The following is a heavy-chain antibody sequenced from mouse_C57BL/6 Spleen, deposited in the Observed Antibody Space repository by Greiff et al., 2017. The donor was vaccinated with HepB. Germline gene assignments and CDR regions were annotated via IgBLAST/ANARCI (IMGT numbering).Heavy chain of an antibody. CDR1: GYSFTGYY. V-gene: IGHV1-42*01. D-gene: IGHD4-1*01. CDR2: INPSTGGT. J-gene: IGHJ2*01. CDR3: ARTGGLDY. Sequence: EVQLQQSGPELVKPGASVKISCKASGYSFTGYYMNWVKQSPEKSLEWIGEINPSTGGTTYNQKFKAKATLTVDKSSSTAYMQLKSLTSEDSAVYYCARTGGLDYWGQGTTLTVSS.